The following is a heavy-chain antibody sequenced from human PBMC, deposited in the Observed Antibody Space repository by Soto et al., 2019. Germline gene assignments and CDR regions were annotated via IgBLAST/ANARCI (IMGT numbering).Heavy chain of an antibody. CDR3: ARKYGSGFEY. D-gene: IGHD3-10*01. J-gene: IGHJ4*02. CDR1: GFSLSTDEMC. V-gene: IGHV2-70*01. CDR2: IDWDDDK. Sequence: SGPTLVNPTQTLTLTCTFSGFSLSTDEMCMSWIRQPPGKALEWLALIDWDDDKYYSTSLKTRLTISKDTSKNQVVLTMTNMDPVDTATYYCARKYGSGFEYWGQGTLVTVSS.